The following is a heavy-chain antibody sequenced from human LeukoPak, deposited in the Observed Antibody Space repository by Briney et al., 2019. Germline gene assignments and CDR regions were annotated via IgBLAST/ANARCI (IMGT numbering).Heavy chain of an antibody. CDR3: AKDRGSGWSNYFDY. CDR1: GFTFSSYG. D-gene: IGHD6-19*01. Sequence: PGGSLRLSCAASGFTFSSYGMHWVRQAPGKGLEWVAVISYDGSNKYYADSVKGRFTISRDNSKNTLYLQMNSLRAEDTAVYYCAKDRGSGWSNYFDYWGQGTLVTVSS. J-gene: IGHJ4*02. CDR2: ISYDGSNK. V-gene: IGHV3-30*18.